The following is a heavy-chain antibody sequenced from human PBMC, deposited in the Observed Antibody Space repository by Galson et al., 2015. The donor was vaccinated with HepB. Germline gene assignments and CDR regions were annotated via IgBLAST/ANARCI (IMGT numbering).Heavy chain of an antibody. CDR2: ISYDGSNK. Sequence: SLRLSCAASGFTFSSYAMHWVRQAPGKGLEWVAVISYDGSNKYYADSVKGRFTISRDNSKNTLYLQMNSLRAEDTAVYYCARSIGELGAFDIWGQGTMVTVSS. D-gene: IGHD3-10*01. CDR3: ARSIGELGAFDI. CDR1: GFTFSSYA. V-gene: IGHV3-30*04. J-gene: IGHJ3*02.